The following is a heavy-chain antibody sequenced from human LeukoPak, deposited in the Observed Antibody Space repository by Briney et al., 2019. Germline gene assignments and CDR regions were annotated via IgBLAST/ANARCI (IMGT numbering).Heavy chain of an antibody. CDR3: ARLGAFWSGYSDNWFDP. J-gene: IGHJ5*02. D-gene: IGHD3-3*01. CDR2: IYYSGST. V-gene: IGHV4-39*01. CDR1: GGSISSSSYY. Sequence: SETLSLTCTVSGGSISSSSYYWGWIRQPPGKGLEWIGSIYYSGSTYYNPSLKSRVTISVATSKNQFSLKLSSVTAADTAVYYCARLGAFWSGYSDNWFDPWGQGTLVTVSS.